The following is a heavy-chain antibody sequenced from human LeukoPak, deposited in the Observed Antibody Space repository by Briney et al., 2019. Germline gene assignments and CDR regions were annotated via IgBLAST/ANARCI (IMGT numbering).Heavy chain of an antibody. CDR3: ARDAFTVTMEFVDY. V-gene: IGHV3-30-3*01. J-gene: IGHJ4*02. CDR1: GFTVSSNY. D-gene: IGHD4-11*01. Sequence: GGSLRLSCAASGFTVSSNYMSWVRQAPGKGLEWVAVISYDGSNKYYADSVKGRFTISRDNSKNTLYLQMNSLRAEDTAVYYCARDAFTVTMEFVDYWGQGTLVTVSS. CDR2: ISYDGSNK.